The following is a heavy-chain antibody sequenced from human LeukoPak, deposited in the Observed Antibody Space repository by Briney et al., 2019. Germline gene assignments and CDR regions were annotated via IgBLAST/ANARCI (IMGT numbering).Heavy chain of an antibody. J-gene: IGHJ4*02. V-gene: IGHV3-23*01. CDR1: GFTFGSYA. Sequence: GGSLRLSCAASGFTFGSYAMSWVRQAPGKGLEWVSAITDSGGDTYHADSVKGRFTISRDNSKNTLYLQMNSLRAEDTAVYYCAKGSSPSRPYYFDYWGQGTLVTVPS. CDR2: ITDSGGDT. CDR3: AKGSSPSRPYYFDY. D-gene: IGHD1-26*01.